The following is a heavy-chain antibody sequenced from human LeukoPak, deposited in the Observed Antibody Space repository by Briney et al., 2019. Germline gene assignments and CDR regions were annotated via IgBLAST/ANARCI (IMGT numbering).Heavy chain of an antibody. D-gene: IGHD4-17*01. CDR1: GYXFTGYY. CDR2: INPNSGGT. Sequence: ASVKVSCKASGYXFTGYYIHWVRQAPGQGLEWMGWINPNSGGTNYAQKFQGRVTMTRDTSISTAYMELSRLRSDDTAVYYCRTDRYGDYGDYIDYWGQGTLVTVSS. CDR3: RTDRYGDYGDYIDY. V-gene: IGHV1-2*02. J-gene: IGHJ4*02.